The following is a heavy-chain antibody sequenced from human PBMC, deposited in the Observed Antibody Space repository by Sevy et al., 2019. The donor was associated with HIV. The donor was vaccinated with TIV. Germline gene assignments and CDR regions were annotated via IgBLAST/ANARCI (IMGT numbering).Heavy chain of an antibody. Sequence: ASVKVSCKVSGYTLTQLSMHWVRQAPGKGLEWMGSFDPEDGETIYAPKLQGRVTMTEDTSADTAYMELNSLRSEDTAVYYCATTKDYYDSSGCPFDYWGQGTPVTVSS. CDR3: ATTKDYYDSSGCPFDY. D-gene: IGHD3-22*01. CDR2: FDPEDGET. J-gene: IGHJ4*02. CDR1: GYTLTQLS. V-gene: IGHV1-24*01.